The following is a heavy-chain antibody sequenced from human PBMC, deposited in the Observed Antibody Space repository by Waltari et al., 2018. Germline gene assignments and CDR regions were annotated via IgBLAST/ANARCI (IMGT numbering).Heavy chain of an antibody. Sequence: EVQLLESGGGLIQPGGSLRLSCAASGFTVSSNYMTWVRQAPGKGLECVSIIYSGGTTYYADSVKGRFTTSRDNSKNFLYLQMNSLRVEDTAVYYCARENLGDGAFDIWGQGTMVTVSS. CDR1: GFTVSSNY. CDR2: IYSGGTT. CDR3: ARENLGDGAFDI. D-gene: IGHD3-16*01. V-gene: IGHV3-53*01. J-gene: IGHJ3*02.